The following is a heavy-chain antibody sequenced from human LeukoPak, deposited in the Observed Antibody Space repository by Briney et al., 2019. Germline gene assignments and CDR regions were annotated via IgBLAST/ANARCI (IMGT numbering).Heavy chain of an antibody. J-gene: IGHJ3*02. CDR2: ISSSSSTI. V-gene: IGHV3-48*01. CDR1: GFTFSSYS. D-gene: IGHD2-2*01. CDR3: ARGWRYQLLKRIDAFDI. Sequence: GGSLRLSCAASGFTFSSYSMTWVRQAPGKGLEWVSCISSSSSTIYYADSVKGRFTTSRDNAKNSLYMQMNSLRAEDTAVYYCARGWRYQLLKRIDAFDIWGQGTMVTVSS.